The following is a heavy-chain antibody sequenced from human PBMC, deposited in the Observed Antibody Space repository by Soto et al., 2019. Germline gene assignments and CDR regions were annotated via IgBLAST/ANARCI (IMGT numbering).Heavy chain of an antibody. Sequence: ASVKVSCKASGYSFTNYYMHWVRQAPGQGLEWMGTINPSGGSTSYAQKFQGRVTMTRDTSTSTVYMEVNSLSSEDTAVYYCVSVGSGRFYGWFAPWGRGPLVTVSS. J-gene: IGHJ5*02. CDR3: VSVGSGRFYGWFAP. V-gene: IGHV1-46*01. CDR2: INPSGGST. CDR1: GYSFTNYY. D-gene: IGHD1-26*01.